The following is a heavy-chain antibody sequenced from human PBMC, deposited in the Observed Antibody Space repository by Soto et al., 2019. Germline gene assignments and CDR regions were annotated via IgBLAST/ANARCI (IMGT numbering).Heavy chain of an antibody. Sequence: VQLVQSGAEVKKPGSSVKVSCKASGDTSTTYVTSWVRQAPGQGPEWIGGINPMSRTAKYSEKYNGRVTITADEATRTAYLDLNSLRFEDTAVYFCARGTYCGSNCFFAREYWGQGTLVTVSS. J-gene: IGHJ4*02. CDR1: GDTSTTYV. CDR3: ARGTYCGSNCFFAREY. CDR2: INPMSRTA. D-gene: IGHD2-21*01. V-gene: IGHV1-69*01.